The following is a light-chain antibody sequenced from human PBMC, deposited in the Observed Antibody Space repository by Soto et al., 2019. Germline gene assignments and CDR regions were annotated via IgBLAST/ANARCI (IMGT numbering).Light chain of an antibody. V-gene: IGKV3-20*01. CDR1: QSVSNNY. Sequence: EIVLTQSPGTLSLSPGERATLSCRASQSVSNNYLAWYQQKPGQAPRLLIYDASIRATGIPARFSGSWSGTDFTLTISRLEPEDFAVYYCQQYGSSPAPFGGGTKVNIK. CDR2: DAS. CDR3: QQYGSSPAP. J-gene: IGKJ4*01.